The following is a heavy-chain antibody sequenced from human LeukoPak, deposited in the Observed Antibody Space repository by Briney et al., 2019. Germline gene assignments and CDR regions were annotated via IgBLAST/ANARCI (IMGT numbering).Heavy chain of an antibody. CDR2: ISDRGSRT. Sequence: GGSLRLSCAVSGLTLSNYGMSWVRQAPRKWLEWVAGISDRGSRTNYADSVKGRFTISTDHPKNTLYLQMNSLRAEDTAVYFCAKRGVVIRVILVGFHKEAYYFDSWGQGALVTVSS. CDR1: GLTLSNYG. CDR3: AKRGVVIRVILVGFHKEAYYFDS. V-gene: IGHV3-23*01. J-gene: IGHJ4*02. D-gene: IGHD3-22*01.